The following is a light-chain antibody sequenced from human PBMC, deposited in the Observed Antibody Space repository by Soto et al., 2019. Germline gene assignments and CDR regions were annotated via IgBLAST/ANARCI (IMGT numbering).Light chain of an antibody. V-gene: IGKV3-20*01. CDR1: QSFINNY. Sequence: EIVLTRSPGTLSLSPGERATLSCRASQSFINNYLAWYQQKPGQAPRLLIYGASNRATGIPDRFSGGGSGTDFTLTISSLQSEDFAVYFCQQYNIWPQTFGQGTKVDIK. CDR3: QQYNIWPQT. J-gene: IGKJ1*01. CDR2: GAS.